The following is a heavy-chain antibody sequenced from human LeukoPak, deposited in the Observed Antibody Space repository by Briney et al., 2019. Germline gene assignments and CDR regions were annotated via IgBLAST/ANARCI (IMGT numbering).Heavy chain of an antibody. CDR1: GGSISTYY. Sequence: SETLSLNCTVSGGSISTYYWSWFRQPPGKGLEFIGYISASGIINYNPSLESRLIMSLDTSKNQFSLNLMSVTAADTAVYYCARIFNDWGRGTLVTVSS. J-gene: IGHJ4*02. V-gene: IGHV4-59*01. CDR3: ARIFND. CDR2: ISASGII.